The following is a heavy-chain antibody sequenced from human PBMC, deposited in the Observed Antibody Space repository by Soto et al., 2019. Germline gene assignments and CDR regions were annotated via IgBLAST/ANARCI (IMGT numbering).Heavy chain of an antibody. CDR2: VNYNGIT. Sequence: SETLALTCTVSGGSVTSGSYCWSWIRQPPGKGLEWIGFVNYNGITNYNPSLKSRLTISRDTSKNQFTLKLRSVTAADTAVYYCARDPEYGSYFDFWGQGALVT. V-gene: IGHV4-61*01. CDR1: GGSVTSGSYC. J-gene: IGHJ4*02. CDR3: ARDPEYGSYFDF. D-gene: IGHD3-10*01.